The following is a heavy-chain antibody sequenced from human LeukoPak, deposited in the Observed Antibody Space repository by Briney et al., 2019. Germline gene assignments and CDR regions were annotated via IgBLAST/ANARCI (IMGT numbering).Heavy chain of an antibody. CDR1: GFTFSSYA. CDR3: WKKGFWFGP. Sequence: GASLRLSCAASGFTFSSYAMNWVRQAPGKGLEWVSAISGSGSSKYYADSVKGRFTISRDNSKNTLYLQMNSLRAEDTAVYYCWKKGFWFGPWGQGTLVTVSS. J-gene: IGHJ5*02. V-gene: IGHV3-23*01. CDR2: ISGSGSSK. D-gene: IGHD2-15*01.